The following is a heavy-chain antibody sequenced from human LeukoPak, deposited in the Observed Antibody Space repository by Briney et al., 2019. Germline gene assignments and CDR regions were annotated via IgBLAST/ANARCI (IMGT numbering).Heavy chain of an antibody. J-gene: IGHJ6*03. CDR3: ARVWGVALYYYYYMGV. Sequence: GGSLRLSCAASGFTFISYWLTWVRQAPGKGLEWVANIKQDGSEKYYVGSVKGRFTISRDNAKNSLYLQMNSLRAEDTAVYYCARVWGVALYYYYYMGVWGKGTTVTVSS. CDR1: GFTFISYW. V-gene: IGHV3-7*01. D-gene: IGHD3-10*01. CDR2: IKQDGSEK.